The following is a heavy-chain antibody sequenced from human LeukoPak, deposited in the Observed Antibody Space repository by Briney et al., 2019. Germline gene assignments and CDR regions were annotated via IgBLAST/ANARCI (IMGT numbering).Heavy chain of an antibody. CDR1: GYTFTSYG. CDR2: ISAYNGNT. CDR3: AALYYYDSSGKTFDY. V-gene: IGHV1-18*01. D-gene: IGHD3-22*01. Sequence: ASVKVSCKASGYTFTSYGISWVRQAPGQGLEWMGWISAYNGNTNYAQKLQGRVTMTTDTSTSTAYMELSSLRSEDTAVYYCAALYYYDSSGKTFDYWGQGTLVTVSS. J-gene: IGHJ4*02.